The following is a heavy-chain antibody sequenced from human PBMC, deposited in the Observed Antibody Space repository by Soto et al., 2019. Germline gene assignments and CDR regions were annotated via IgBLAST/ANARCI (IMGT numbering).Heavy chain of an antibody. V-gene: IGHV3-74*01. J-gene: IGHJ4*02. CDR2: ITDDGSGT. CDR3: ARDQTVTGPTTFDY. Sequence: PGGSLRLSCASSGFTFSRYWMHWVRQSPGKGLEFVSRITDDGSGTTYADSVKGRFTISRDNAKNTLYLQMNSLRVDDTAVYFCARDQTVTGPTTFDYCGQGTLVTVS. D-gene: IGHD6-19*01. CDR1: GFTFSRYW.